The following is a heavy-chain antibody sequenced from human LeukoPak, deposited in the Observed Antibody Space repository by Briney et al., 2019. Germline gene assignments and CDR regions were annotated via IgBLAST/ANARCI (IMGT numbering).Heavy chain of an antibody. CDR3: ARGGPHPAAFDI. J-gene: IGHJ3*02. CDR2: IIPIFGTA. Sequence: SVKVSCKASGGTFSSYAISWVRQAPGQGLEWMGGIIPIFGTANYALKFQGRVTITADESTSTAYMELSSLRSEDTAVYYCARGGPHPAAFDIWGQGTMVTVSS. CDR1: GGTFSSYA. V-gene: IGHV1-69*13.